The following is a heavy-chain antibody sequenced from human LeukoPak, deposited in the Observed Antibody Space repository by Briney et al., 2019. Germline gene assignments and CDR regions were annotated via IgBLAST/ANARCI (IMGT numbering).Heavy chain of an antibody. V-gene: IGHV3-30*02. J-gene: IGHJ4*02. CDR2: IRYDGSNK. D-gene: IGHD7-27*01. CDR3: AKDRGLTGDLRGFDY. CDR1: GFPFSGYW. Sequence: PGGSLRLSCAASGFPFSGYWMDWVRQAPGKGLEWVAFIRYDGSNKYCADSVKGRFTISRDNSKNTLYLQMNSLRAEDTAVYYCAKDRGLTGDLRGFDYWGQGTLVTVSS.